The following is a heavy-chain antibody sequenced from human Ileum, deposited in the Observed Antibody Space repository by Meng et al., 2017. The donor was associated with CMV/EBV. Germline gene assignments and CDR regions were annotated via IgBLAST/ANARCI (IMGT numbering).Heavy chain of an antibody. Sequence: QLQLQESGPGLVKPSETLSPTCTVPGGSISSAYWSWIRQPAGKGLQWVGRIYTSGSTNYNPSLKSRVTMSVDTSKNPFSLNLSSVTAADTAVYYCARESQQLYRTLDYWGQGTLVTVSS. V-gene: IGHV4-4*07. D-gene: IGHD3-16*02. CDR2: IYTSGST. CDR1: GGSISSAY. J-gene: IGHJ4*02. CDR3: ARESQQLYRTLDY.